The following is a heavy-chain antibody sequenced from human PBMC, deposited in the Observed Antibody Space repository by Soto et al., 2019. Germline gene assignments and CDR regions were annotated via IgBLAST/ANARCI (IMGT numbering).Heavy chain of an antibody. CDR3: ARDRWASTENFDFLTGYHEKYYYYYGMDV. CDR2: INPNSGGT. CDR1: GYTFTGYY. V-gene: IGHV1-2*04. J-gene: IGHJ6*02. D-gene: IGHD3-9*01. Sequence: GASVKVSCKASGYTFTGYYMHWVRQAPGQGLEWMGWINPNSGGTNYAQKFQGWVTMTRDTSISTAYMELSRLRSDDTAVYYCARDRWASTENFDFLTGYHEKYYYYYGMDVWGQGTTVTVSS.